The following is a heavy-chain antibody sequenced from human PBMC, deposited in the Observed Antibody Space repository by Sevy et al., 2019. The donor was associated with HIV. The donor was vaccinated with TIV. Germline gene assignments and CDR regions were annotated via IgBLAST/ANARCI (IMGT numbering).Heavy chain of an antibody. CDR2: IGGSGGST. J-gene: IGHJ4*02. CDR1: GFTFTDYV. Sequence: GGSLRLSCTASGFTFTDYVMNWVRQAPGRGLEWVSSIGGSGGSTHYADSGRGRFTVSRDNSKNTLYLKMNSLRAEDTAVYYYATDRISEWFFDSWGQGTLVTVSS. CDR3: ATDRISEWFFDS. V-gene: IGHV3-23*01. D-gene: IGHD3-3*01.